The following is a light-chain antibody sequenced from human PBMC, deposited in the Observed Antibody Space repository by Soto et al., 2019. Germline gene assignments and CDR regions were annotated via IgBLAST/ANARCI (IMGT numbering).Light chain of an antibody. V-gene: IGKV3-20*01. CDR1: QSVSSSY. CDR2: GAS. Sequence: EIVLTQSPGTLSLSPGERAPLSCRASQSVSSSYLAWYQQKPGQAPRLLIYGASSRATGIPDRFSGSGSGTDFTLTISRLEPEDFAVYYCQQYGSSPPYTFGQVTKLEIK. CDR3: QQYGSSPPYT. J-gene: IGKJ2*01.